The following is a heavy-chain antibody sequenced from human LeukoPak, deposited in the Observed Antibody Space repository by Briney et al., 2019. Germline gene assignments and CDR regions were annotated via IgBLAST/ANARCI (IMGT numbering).Heavy chain of an antibody. D-gene: IGHD3-10*01. Sequence: GGSLRLFCAASGFTFSSYGMHWVRQAPGKGLEWVAVISYDGSNKYYADSVKGRFTISRDNSKNTLYLQMYSLRAEDTAVYYCAKDNGSGSYYTTYFDYWGQGTLVTVSS. CDR2: ISYDGSNK. CDR1: GFTFSSYG. V-gene: IGHV3-30*18. CDR3: AKDNGSGSYYTTYFDY. J-gene: IGHJ4*02.